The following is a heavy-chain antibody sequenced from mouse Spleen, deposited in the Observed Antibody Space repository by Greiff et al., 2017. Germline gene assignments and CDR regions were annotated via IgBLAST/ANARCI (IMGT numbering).Heavy chain of an antibody. CDR2: ISNLAYSI. V-gene: IGHV5-15*02. CDR3: AREGNTAYYAMDY. CDR1: GFTFSDYG. Sequence: DVKLVESGGGLVKPGGSLKLSCAASGFTFSDYGMAWVRQAPGKGPEWVAFISNLAYSIYYADTVTGRFTISRENAKNTLYLEMSSLRSEDTAMYYCAREGNTAYYAMDYWGQGTSVTVSS. J-gene: IGHJ4*01. D-gene: IGHD1-2*01.